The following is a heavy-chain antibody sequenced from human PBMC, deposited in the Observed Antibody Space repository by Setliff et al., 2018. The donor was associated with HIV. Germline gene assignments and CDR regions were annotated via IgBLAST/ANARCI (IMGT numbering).Heavy chain of an antibody. CDR2: INHSGST. J-gene: IGHJ1*01. CDR1: GGSFSGYY. Sequence: SETLSLTCAVYGGSFSGYYWSWIRKSPGKELEWTGGINHSGSTNYNPSLKSRVAISVDTSKNQFSLKVTSVTAADTAVYYCARAPTGGLVGYFHHWGQGTLVTVSS. CDR3: ARAPTGGLVGYFHH. V-gene: IGHV4-34*01. D-gene: IGHD3-10*01.